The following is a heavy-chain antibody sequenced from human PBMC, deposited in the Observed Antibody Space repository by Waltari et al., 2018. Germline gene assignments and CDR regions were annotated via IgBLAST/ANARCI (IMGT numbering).Heavy chain of an antibody. CDR1: GFTFSNYW. D-gene: IGHD6-25*01. J-gene: IGHJ5*01. V-gene: IGHV3-74*01. Sequence: EVQLVESGGGLVQPGGSLRLSCAASGFTFSNYWMHWVRQAPGKGLVSVYQIKLCGSLTSYVDCVKGRFTLSRDNAKDPLFSQMNGLRTGDTGFDYCVLYSSAFVGDSWGHGTLVTVSS. CDR2: IKLCGSLT. CDR3: VLYSSAFVGDS.